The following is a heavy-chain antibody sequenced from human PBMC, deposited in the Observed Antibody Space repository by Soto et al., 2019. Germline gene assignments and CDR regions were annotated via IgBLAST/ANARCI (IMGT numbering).Heavy chain of an antibody. Sequence: QVRLHESGPGLVRPSETLSLTCTVSGGSIANYYWGWVRLAPGKGLEWVGQIYHTGTTTYNPSLKRRLTISLDTSRAQVSLRLNSVTAGDTAVYFCARGAHCPASYCAGYPNNWFDPWGQGTLVRVSS. J-gene: IGHJ5*02. CDR3: ARGAHCPASYCAGYPNNWFDP. CDR2: IYHTGTT. V-gene: IGHV4-59*01. D-gene: IGHD1-26*01. CDR1: GGSIANYY.